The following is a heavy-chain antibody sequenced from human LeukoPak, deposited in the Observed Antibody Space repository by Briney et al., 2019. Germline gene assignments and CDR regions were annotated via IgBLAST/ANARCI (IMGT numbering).Heavy chain of an antibody. CDR3: ARDRVSTRDYYYGMDV. CDR2: ISAYNGNT. V-gene: IGHV1-18*01. Sequence: GASVKVSCKASGYTFTSYGITWVRQAPGQGLEWMGWISAYNGNTNYAQKLQGRVTMTTDTSTSTAYVELRSLRSDDTAVYYCARDRVSTRDYYYGMDVWGQGTTVTVSS. J-gene: IGHJ6*02. CDR1: GYTFTSYG.